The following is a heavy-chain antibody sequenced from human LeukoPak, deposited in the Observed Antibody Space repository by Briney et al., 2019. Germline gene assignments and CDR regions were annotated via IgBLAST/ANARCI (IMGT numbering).Heavy chain of an antibody. CDR1: GFTFSSYA. J-gene: IGHJ4*02. CDR2: ISGSGGST. V-gene: IGHV3-23*01. Sequence: GGSLRLSCAASGFTFSSYAMSWVRLAPGKGLEWVSAISGSGGSTYYADSVKGRFTISRDNSKNTLYLQMNSLRAEDTAVYYCAKGGLRGVMNYWGQGTLVTVSS. CDR3: AKGGLRGVMNY. D-gene: IGHD3-10*01.